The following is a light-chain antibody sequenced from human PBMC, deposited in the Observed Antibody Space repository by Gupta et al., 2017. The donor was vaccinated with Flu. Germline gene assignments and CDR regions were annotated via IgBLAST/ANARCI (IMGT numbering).Light chain of an antibody. CDR1: VVADNV. V-gene: IGLV3-25*03. Sequence: QTARTTGAGDVVADNVVYWDQQRPGQAPVLVIKKDKERRSGIPERFSGSRSGTTVTLTISGVKAEDEADYYCHSGDSSADYRVFGAGTKVTVL. CDR3: HSGDSSADYRV. J-gene: IGLJ1*01. CDR2: KDK.